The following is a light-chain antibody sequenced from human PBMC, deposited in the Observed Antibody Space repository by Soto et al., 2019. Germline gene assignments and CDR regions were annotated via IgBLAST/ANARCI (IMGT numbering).Light chain of an antibody. Sequence: IQLTQSPSSLSASLGERVTITCRASQGIRNDLGWYQQKPGKAPQRLVFASYNWHSGVPSRFSGSGSGTEFTLTISSLQPEDFAAYYCLQHNSYPLTFGQGTRVEIK. V-gene: IGKV1-17*01. CDR2: ASY. CDR1: QGIRND. CDR3: LQHNSYPLT. J-gene: IGKJ1*01.